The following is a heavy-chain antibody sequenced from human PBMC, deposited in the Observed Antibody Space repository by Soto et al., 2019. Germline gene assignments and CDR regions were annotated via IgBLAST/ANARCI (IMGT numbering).Heavy chain of an antibody. V-gene: IGHV3-23*01. CDR2: ISGSGRTT. J-gene: IGHJ6*03. CDR3: AKFMGLSYSYYYMDV. D-gene: IGHD2-2*01. CDR1: GFTFGTYA. Sequence: EVQLLESGGGLVQPGGSLRLSCAASGFTFGTYAMKWLRQAPGRGLECVSFISGSGRTTYYADSVKGRFTVSRDNSKNTMYLQMNSLRAEDTALYYCAKFMGLSYSYYYMDVWGKGTTVTVSS.